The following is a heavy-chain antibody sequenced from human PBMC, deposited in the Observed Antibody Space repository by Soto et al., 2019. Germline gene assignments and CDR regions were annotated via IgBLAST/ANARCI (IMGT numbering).Heavy chain of an antibody. Sequence: HITLKESGPTLVKPTQTLTLTCAFSGFSLSTSGVGVGWIRQPPGKALEWLALIYWDDDKRYSPSLKSRLIITQDTSKNQVALTMTNMDPVDTATYYCAHWYYYDSSGYYRYYFDYWVQGTLVTVSS. CDR1: GFSLSTSGVG. D-gene: IGHD3-22*01. CDR3: AHWYYYDSSGYYRYYFDY. J-gene: IGHJ4*02. V-gene: IGHV2-5*02. CDR2: IYWDDDK.